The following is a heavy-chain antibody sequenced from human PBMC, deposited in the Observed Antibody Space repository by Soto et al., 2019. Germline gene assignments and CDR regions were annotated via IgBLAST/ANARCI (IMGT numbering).Heavy chain of an antibody. Sequence: GASVKVSCKASGGTFSSYAISWVRQAPGQGLEWMGGIIPIFGTANYAQKFQGRVTITADESTSTAYMELSSLRSEDTAVYYCATSGRITGTITYYGMDVWGQGTTVTVSS. CDR2: IIPIFGTA. CDR3: ATSGRITGTITYYGMDV. CDR1: GGTFSSYA. J-gene: IGHJ6*02. D-gene: IGHD1-20*01. V-gene: IGHV1-69*13.